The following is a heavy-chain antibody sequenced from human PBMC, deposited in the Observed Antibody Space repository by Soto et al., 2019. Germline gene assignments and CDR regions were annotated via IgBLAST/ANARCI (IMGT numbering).Heavy chain of an antibody. CDR2: ISGYNGNT. J-gene: IGHJ6*02. CDR3: AREGQAPYYYYGMDV. CDR1: GYTFTNYG. V-gene: IGHV1-18*01. Sequence: QVQVVQSGDEVKKPGASVKVSCKASGYTFTNYGFSWVRQAPGQGLEWMGWISGYNGNTKYAEKFQGRVTMTTDTSTSTAHIELRSLRSDETAGYYCAREGQAPYYYYGMDVWGQGTAVTVSS.